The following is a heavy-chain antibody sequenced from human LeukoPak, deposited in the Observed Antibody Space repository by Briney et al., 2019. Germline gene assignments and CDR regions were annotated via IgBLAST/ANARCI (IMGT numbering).Heavy chain of an antibody. Sequence: GGSLRLSCAASGFTFSSHWMHWVRQAPGKGLVWVSRINSDGTSTSYADSVKGRFTISRDNAKNTLYLQMNSLRAEDTAVYYCARVLIAATGRDCWGQGTLVTVSS. CDR1: GFTFSSHW. D-gene: IGHD6-13*01. V-gene: IGHV3-74*01. CDR2: INSDGTST. CDR3: ARVLIAATGRDC. J-gene: IGHJ4*02.